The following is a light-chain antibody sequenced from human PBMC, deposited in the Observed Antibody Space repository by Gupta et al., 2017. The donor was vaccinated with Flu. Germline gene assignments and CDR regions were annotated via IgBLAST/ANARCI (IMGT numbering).Light chain of an antibody. CDR1: QSLSSN. V-gene: IGKV3-15*01. J-gene: IGKJ1*01. CDR2: GAS. CDR3: QQGNSCPPA. Sequence: PATLSVSPGERATLSCRASQSLSSNIAWYQQKRGQPPRLLIYGASTRATGIPARFSGSGSGTEFTLTISSLQSEDFAVYYCQQGNSCPPAFGQGTKVEIK.